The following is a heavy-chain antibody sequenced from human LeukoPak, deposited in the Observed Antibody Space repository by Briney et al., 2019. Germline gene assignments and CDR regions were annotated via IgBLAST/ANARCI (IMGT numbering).Heavy chain of an antibody. J-gene: IGHJ5*02. CDR2: INHSGST. Sequence: PSETLSLTCTVSGGSISSSSYYWGWIRQPPGKGLEWIGEINHSGSTNYNPSLKSRVTISVDTSKNQFSLKLSSVTAADTAVYYCARRTTRFPRPYGSGSYAGWFDPWGQGTLVTVSS. D-gene: IGHD3-10*01. V-gene: IGHV4-39*07. CDR3: ARRTTRFPRPYGSGSYAGWFDP. CDR1: GGSISSSSYY.